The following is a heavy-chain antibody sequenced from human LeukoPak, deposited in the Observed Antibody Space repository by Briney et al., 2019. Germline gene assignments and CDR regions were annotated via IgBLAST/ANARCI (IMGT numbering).Heavy chain of an antibody. CDR3: AKAPSLFYYYGMDV. J-gene: IGHJ6*02. Sequence: PGGSLRLSCAASGFTFSSYGMHWVRQAPGKGLEWVAVISYDGSNKYYADSVKGRFTISRDNSKNTLYLQMNSLRAEDTVVYYCAKAPSLFYYYGMDVWGQGTTVTVSS. CDR1: GFTFSSYG. CDR2: ISYDGSNK. D-gene: IGHD3-3*01. V-gene: IGHV3-30*18.